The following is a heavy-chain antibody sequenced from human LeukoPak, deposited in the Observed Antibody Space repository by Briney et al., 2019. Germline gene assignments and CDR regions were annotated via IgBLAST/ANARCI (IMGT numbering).Heavy chain of an antibody. CDR3: ATNYGGHMVAFDL. CDR2: ISGSGGST. Sequence: AGGSLRLSCAASGFTFSSYAMSWVRQAPGKGLEWVSAISGSGGSTYYADSVKGRFTISRDNSKGTLYLQMNSLRAEDAALYYCATNYGGHMVAFDLWGPGTMVTVSS. CDR1: GFTFSSYA. D-gene: IGHD4-23*01. J-gene: IGHJ3*01. V-gene: IGHV3-23*01.